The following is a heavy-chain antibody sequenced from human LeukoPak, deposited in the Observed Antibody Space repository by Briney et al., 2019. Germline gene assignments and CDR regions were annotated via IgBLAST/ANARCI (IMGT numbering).Heavy chain of an antibody. CDR3: ARMGTIYYDFWSGYCRS. J-gene: IGHJ4*02. V-gene: IGHV3-23*01. CDR2: ISGSGGST. D-gene: IGHD3-3*01. Sequence: GGSLRLSCAASGFTFSSYAVYWVRQAPGKGLEWVSAISGSGGSTYYADSVKGRFTISRDNSKNTLYLQMNSLRAEDTAVYYCARMGTIYYDFWSGYCRSWGQGTLVTVSS. CDR1: GFTFSSYA.